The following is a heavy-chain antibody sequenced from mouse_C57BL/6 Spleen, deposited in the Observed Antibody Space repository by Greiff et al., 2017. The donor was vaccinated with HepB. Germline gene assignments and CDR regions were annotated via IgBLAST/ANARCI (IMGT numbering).Heavy chain of an antibody. CDR1: GFTFNTYA. D-gene: IGHD1-1*01. Sequence: EVHLVESGGGLVQPKGSLKLSCAASGFTFNTYAMHWVRQAPGKGLEWVACIRSKSSNYATYYAESVKDRFTISRNDTQSMLYLQMNNQKTEDTAMYYCVRGGEGCVATVVLDWYFDVWGTGTTVTVSS. CDR3: VRGGEGCVATVVLDWYFDV. J-gene: IGHJ1*03. V-gene: IGHV10-3*01. CDR2: IRSKSSNYAT.